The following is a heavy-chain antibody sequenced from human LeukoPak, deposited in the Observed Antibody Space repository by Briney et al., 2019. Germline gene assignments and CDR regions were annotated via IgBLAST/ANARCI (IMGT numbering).Heavy chain of an antibody. J-gene: IGHJ4*02. CDR2: ISAYNGNT. CDR3: AKCLWSGHPYYFDY. CDR1: GYTFTSYG. Sequence: GASVKVSCKASGYTFTSYGISWVRQAPGQGLEWMGWISAYNGNTNYAQKLQGRVTMTTDTSTSTAYMELRSLRSDDTAVYYCAKCLWSGHPYYFDYWGQGTLVTVSS. V-gene: IGHV1-18*01. D-gene: IGHD2-21*01.